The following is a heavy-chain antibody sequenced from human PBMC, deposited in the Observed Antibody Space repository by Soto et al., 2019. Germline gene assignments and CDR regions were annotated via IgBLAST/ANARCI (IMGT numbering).Heavy chain of an antibody. CDR1: GGSITSYY. CDR2: IYYTGST. J-gene: IGHJ6*02. CDR3: ARHAYGSGFYYGMNV. D-gene: IGHD3-10*01. V-gene: IGHV4-59*08. Sequence: QVQLQESGPGLVKPSETLSLTCTVSGGSITSYYWSWIRQPPGKGLEWLGYIYYTGSTNYNPSLKSRVLISLDTSKNQFSLKLSSVTAADTAVYYCARHAYGSGFYYGMNVWGQGTTVTVSS.